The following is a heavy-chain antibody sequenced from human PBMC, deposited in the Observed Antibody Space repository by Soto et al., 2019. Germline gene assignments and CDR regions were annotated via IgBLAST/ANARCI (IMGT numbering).Heavy chain of an antibody. CDR2: INASGGST. V-gene: IGHV1-46*01. D-gene: IGHD2-2*01. J-gene: IGHJ6*02. Sequence: QVQLVQSGAEVKKPGASVKVSCKASGYTFTSYYMHWVRQAPGQRLEWMGIINASGGSTSYAQKFQGRVTMTRDTSTSTVYMELSSLRSGDRAVYYCARENIVVVPARRGDYYYGMDVWGQGTTVTVSS. CDR1: GYTFTSYY. CDR3: ARENIVVVPARRGDYYYGMDV.